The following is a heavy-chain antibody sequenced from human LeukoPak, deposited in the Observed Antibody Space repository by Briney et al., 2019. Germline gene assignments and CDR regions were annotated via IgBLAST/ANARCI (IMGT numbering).Heavy chain of an antibody. CDR1: GYTFTGYY. D-gene: IGHD2-2*01. V-gene: IGHV1-2*02. Sequence: GASVKVSCKASGYTFTGYYMHWVRQAPGQGLEWMGWINPNSGGTNYAQKFQGRVTMNRDTSISTAYMELSRLRSDDTAVYYCASPGDCSSTSCYAAPFDYWGQGTLVTVSS. J-gene: IGHJ4*02. CDR3: ASPGDCSSTSCYAAPFDY. CDR2: INPNSGGT.